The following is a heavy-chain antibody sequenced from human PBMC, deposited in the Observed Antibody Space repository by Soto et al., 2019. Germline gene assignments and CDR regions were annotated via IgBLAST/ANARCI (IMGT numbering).Heavy chain of an antibody. CDR3: ARSGIVVVPAARVNWFDP. D-gene: IGHD2-2*01. V-gene: IGHV4-31*03. Sequence: TSETLSLTCTVSGGSISSGGYYWSWIRQHPGKGLEWIGYIYYSGSTYYNPSLKSRVTISVDTSKNQFSLKLSSVTAADTAVYYCARSGIVVVPAARVNWFDPWGQGTLVTVSS. J-gene: IGHJ5*02. CDR2: IYYSGST. CDR1: GGSISSGGYY.